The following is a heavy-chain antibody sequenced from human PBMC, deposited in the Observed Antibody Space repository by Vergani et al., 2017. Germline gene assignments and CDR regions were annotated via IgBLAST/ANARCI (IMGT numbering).Heavy chain of an antibody. Sequence: EVQLVESGGGLVQPGRSLRLSCAASGFTFDDYAMHWVRQAPGKGLEWVSGISWNSGSIGYADSVKGRFTISRDNAKNSLYLQMNSLRAEDTALYYCARPTYDSSGYYAGDAFDIWGQGTMVTVSS. CDR3: ARPTYDSSGYYAGDAFDI. CDR1: GFTFDDYA. CDR2: ISWNSGSI. D-gene: IGHD3-22*01. V-gene: IGHV3-9*01. J-gene: IGHJ3*02.